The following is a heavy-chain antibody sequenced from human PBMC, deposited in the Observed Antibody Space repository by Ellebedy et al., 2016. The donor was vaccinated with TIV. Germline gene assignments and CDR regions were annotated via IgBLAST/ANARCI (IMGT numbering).Heavy chain of an antibody. CDR2: INTDGSSS. V-gene: IGHV3-74*01. Sequence: GESLKISCVASGFTLSGYYMHWVRQVPGTGLVWVARINTDGSSSNYADSVEGRFTISRDNAKKTLYLEMSGRRVEDTAVYYCARESVRYFDWDSWGQGTLVTV. D-gene: IGHD3-9*01. CDR1: GFTLSGYY. J-gene: IGHJ4*02. CDR3: ARESVRYFDWDS.